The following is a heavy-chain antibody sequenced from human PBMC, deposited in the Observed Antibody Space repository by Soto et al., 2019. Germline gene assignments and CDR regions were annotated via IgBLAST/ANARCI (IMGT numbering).Heavy chain of an antibody. Sequence: ASVKVSCKASGYTFTNYAMHWVRQAPGHGLEWMGWIDAGNGNTKYSQKFQGRVTITRDTSASTAYMELSSLRSEDTAVYYCARGPGGPDGPGDYWGQGTLVTVSS. V-gene: IGHV1-3*01. D-gene: IGHD2-15*01. CDR3: ARGPGGPDGPGDY. J-gene: IGHJ4*02. CDR1: GYTFTNYA. CDR2: IDAGNGNT.